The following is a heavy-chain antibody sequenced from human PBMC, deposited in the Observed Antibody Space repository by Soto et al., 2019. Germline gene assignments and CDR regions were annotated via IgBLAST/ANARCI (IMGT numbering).Heavy chain of an antibody. CDR1: GFTFSSHG. CDR2: IWYDGSNK. J-gene: IGHJ4*02. Sequence: QVQLVESGGGVVQPGRSLRLSCAASGFTFSSHGMHWVRQAPGKGLEWVAVIWYDGSNKYYADSVKGRVTISRDNSKNTLYLQMNSLRAEDTAVYYCGRDHSSYGIDYWGQGTLVTVSS. CDR3: GRDHSSYGIDY. V-gene: IGHV3-33*01. D-gene: IGHD6-6*01.